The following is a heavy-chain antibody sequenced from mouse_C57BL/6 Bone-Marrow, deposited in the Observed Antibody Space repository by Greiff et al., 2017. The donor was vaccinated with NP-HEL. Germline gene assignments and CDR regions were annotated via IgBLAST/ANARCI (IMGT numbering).Heavy chain of an antibody. CDR2: INPSNGGT. V-gene: IGHV1-53*01. CDR1: GYTFTSYW. Sequence: VQLQQPGTELVKPGASVKLSCKASGYTFTSYWMHWVKQRPGQGLEWIGNINPSNGGTNYNEKFKSKATLTVDKSSSTAYKQLSSLTYEESAVYYCASYYCNGSSFLDYWGQGTAVTVSS. CDR3: ASYYCNGSSFLDY. J-gene: IGHJ2*01. D-gene: IGHD1-1*01.